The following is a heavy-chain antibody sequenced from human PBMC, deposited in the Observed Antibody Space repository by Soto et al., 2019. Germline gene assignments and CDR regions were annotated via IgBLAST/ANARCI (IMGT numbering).Heavy chain of an antibody. CDR2: ISYDGSNK. D-gene: IGHD6-13*01. J-gene: IGHJ6*02. CDR3: AKDRVLKSSCWLYYYYYGMDV. V-gene: IGHV3-30*18. Sequence: GGSLRLSCAASGFTFSSYGMHWVRQAPGKGLEWVAVISYDGSNKYYADSVKGRFTISRDNSKNTLYLRMNSLRAEDTAVYYCAKDRVLKSSCWLYYYYYGMDVWGQGTTVTVSS. CDR1: GFTFSSYG.